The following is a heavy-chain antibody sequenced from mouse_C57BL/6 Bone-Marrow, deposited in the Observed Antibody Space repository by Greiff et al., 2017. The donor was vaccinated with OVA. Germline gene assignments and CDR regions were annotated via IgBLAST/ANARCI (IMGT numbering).Heavy chain of an antibody. J-gene: IGHJ3*01. Sequence: EVMLVESGGGLVQPKGSLKLSCAASGFSFNTYAMNWVRQAPGKGLEWVARIRSKSNNYATYYADSVKDRFTISRDDSESMLYLQMNNLKTEDTAMYYCVRSLTRGFAYWGQGTLVTVSA. V-gene: IGHV10-1*01. CDR2: IRSKSNNYAT. CDR3: VRSLTRGFAY. D-gene: IGHD1-1*01. CDR1: GFSFNTYA.